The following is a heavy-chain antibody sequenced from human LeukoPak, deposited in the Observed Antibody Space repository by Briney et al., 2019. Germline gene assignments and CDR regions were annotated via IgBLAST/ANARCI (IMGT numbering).Heavy chain of an antibody. V-gene: IGHV3-23*01. CDR1: GFTFSSYA. CDR2: ISGSGGST. Sequence: QAGGSLRLSCAASGFTFSSYAMSWVRQAPGKGLEWVSAISGSGGSTYYADSVKGRFTISRDNSKNTLYLQMNSLRAEDTAVYYCAKVSGYSYGLTAPLDYWGQGTLVTVSS. D-gene: IGHD5-18*01. J-gene: IGHJ4*02. CDR3: AKVSGYSYGLTAPLDY.